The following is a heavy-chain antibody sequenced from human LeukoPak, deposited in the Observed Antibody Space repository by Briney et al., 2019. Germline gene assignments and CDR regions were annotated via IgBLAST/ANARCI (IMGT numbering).Heavy chain of an antibody. CDR3: AMVTGYYYYGMDV. CDR2: IYHSGST. Sequence: SQTLSLTCAVSGGSISSGGYSWRWIRQPPGKGLEWIGYIYHSGSTYYNPSLKSRVTISVDRSKNQFSLKLSSVTAADTAVYYCAMVTGYYYYGMDVWGQGTTVTVSS. V-gene: IGHV4-30-2*01. D-gene: IGHD5-18*01. J-gene: IGHJ6*02. CDR1: GGSISSGGYS.